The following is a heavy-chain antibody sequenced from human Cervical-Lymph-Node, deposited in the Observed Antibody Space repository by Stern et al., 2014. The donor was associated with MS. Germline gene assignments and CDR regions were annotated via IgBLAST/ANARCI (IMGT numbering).Heavy chain of an antibody. CDR3: ARDTSSPERSDW. D-gene: IGHD1-1*01. CDR1: GFTVSSDY. J-gene: IGHJ4*02. CDR2: RTNVGSS. Sequence: EVQLVDSGGGVIQPGGSLRLSCTASGFTVSSDYMQWVRQAPGQGLEWVSLRTNVGSSFYADSVKGRFTISRDDSKNTVYLHMTSLRAEDTAIYYCARDTSSPERSDWWGQGTLATVSS. V-gene: IGHV3-53*01.